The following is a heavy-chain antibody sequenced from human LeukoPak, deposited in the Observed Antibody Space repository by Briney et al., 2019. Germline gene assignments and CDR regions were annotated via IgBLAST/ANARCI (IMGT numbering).Heavy chain of an antibody. CDR3: ARVYGSGSYPDY. CDR1: GGSISSGSYY. D-gene: IGHD3-10*01. CDR2: TYTSGST. Sequence: PSETLSLTCTVSGGSISSGSYYWSWIRQPAGKGLEWIGRTYTSGSTNYNPSLKSRVTISVDTSKNRFSLKLSSVTAADTAVYYCARVYGSGSYPDYWGQGTLVTVSS. V-gene: IGHV4-61*02. J-gene: IGHJ4*02.